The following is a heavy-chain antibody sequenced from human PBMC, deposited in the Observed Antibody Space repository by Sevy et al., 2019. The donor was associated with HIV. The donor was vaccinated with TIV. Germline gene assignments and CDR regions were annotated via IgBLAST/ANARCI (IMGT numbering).Heavy chain of an antibody. CDR2: IYHSGST. Sequence: SETLSLTCTVSGYSISSGYFWGWVRQPPGKGLEWIGSIYHSGSTYYNPSLKSRVTISLDTSKNQFSLRLSSVTAADTAIYYCRTRGDSALGGVDYWGQGAMVTVSS. CDR3: RTRGDSALGGVDY. V-gene: IGHV4-38-2*02. CDR1: GYSISSGYF. D-gene: IGHD5-12*01. J-gene: IGHJ4*02.